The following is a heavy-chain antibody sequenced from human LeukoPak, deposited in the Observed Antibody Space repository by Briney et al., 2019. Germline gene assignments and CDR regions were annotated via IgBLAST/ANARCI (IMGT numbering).Heavy chain of an antibody. CDR3: ARVRGSGYYRTYYMDV. V-gene: IGHV1-8*01. Sequence: VASVKVSCKASGYTFTSYDINWVRQATGQGLEWMGWMNPDSGNTGYAQKFQGRVTMTRNTSISTAYMELSSLRSEDTAVYYCARVRGSGYYRTYYMDVWGKGTTVTVSS. D-gene: IGHD3-3*01. CDR2: MNPDSGNT. J-gene: IGHJ6*03. CDR1: GYTFTSYD.